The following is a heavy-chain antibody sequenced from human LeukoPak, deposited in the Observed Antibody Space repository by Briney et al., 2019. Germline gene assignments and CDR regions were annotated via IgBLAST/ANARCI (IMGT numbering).Heavy chain of an antibody. D-gene: IGHD3-10*01. CDR3: ARDIWFGELPAY. Sequence: ASVKVSCKASGYTFTGYYMHWVRQAPGQGLEWMGWINPNSGGTNYAQKFQGRVTMTRDTSTSTAYMELSRLRSDDTAVYYCARDIWFGELPAYWGQGTLVTVSS. V-gene: IGHV1-2*02. CDR1: GYTFTGYY. J-gene: IGHJ4*02. CDR2: INPNSGGT.